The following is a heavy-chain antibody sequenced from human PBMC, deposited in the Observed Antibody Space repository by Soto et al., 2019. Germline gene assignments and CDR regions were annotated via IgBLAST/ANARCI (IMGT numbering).Heavy chain of an antibody. D-gene: IGHD5-18*01. CDR2: MFISGSH. V-gene: IGHV4-4*07. CDR3: ARHRYAGYSYGLYWFDP. Sequence: PSETLSLTCSVSGGSIDGYYWTWIRQSAERGLEWIGRMFISGSHKYNPSFQGRVTMSVDSSKNQFSLKLSSVTAADTAVYYCARHRYAGYSYGLYWFDPWGQGALVTVSS. CDR1: GGSIDGYY. J-gene: IGHJ5*02.